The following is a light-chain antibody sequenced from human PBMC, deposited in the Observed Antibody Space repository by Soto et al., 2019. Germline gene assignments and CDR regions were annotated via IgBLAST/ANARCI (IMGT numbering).Light chain of an antibody. CDR2: GAS. J-gene: IGKJ4*01. V-gene: IGKV1-5*01. Sequence: DIHMTQSPSTLPASVGDSVNITCRANDSIEVWLAWYQQKAGKAPKLLIYGASILEGGVPSRFSGDGSGSEFTFTTPTLQPDELAYCDCQQYKSQPRTFGKGTRVEVE. CDR3: QQYKSQPRT. CDR1: DSIEVW.